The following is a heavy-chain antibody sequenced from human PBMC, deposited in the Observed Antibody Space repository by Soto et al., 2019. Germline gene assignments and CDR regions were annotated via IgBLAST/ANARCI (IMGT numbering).Heavy chain of an antibody. CDR1: GFTFSSYA. CDR3: AKVSSAYYDSSGYPDY. V-gene: IGHV3-23*01. Sequence: GGSLRLSCASSGFTFSSYAMSWVRQAPGKGLEWVSAISGSGGSTYYADSVKGRFTISRDNSKNTLYLQMNSLRAEDTAVYYCAKVSSAYYDSSGYPDYWGQGTLVTVSS. CDR2: ISGSGGST. J-gene: IGHJ4*02. D-gene: IGHD3-22*01.